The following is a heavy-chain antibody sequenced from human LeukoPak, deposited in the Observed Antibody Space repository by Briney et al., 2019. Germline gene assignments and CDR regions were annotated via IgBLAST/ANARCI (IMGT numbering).Heavy chain of an antibody. CDR2: ISTGGRTI. CDR1: GFTFSDYY. CDR3: ARGGNAWFDP. J-gene: IGHJ5*02. Sequence: GGSLRLSRAASGFTFSDYYMSWVRQAPGKGPEWLSCISTGGRTIYDADSVKGRFTISRDDSKNTLYLQMNNLRAEDTALYYCARGGNAWFDPWGQGTQVTVSS. V-gene: IGHV3-11*01.